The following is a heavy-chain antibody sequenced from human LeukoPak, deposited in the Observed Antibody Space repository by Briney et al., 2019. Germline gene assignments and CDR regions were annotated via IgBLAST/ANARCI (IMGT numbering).Heavy chain of an antibody. D-gene: IGHD2-15*01. CDR3: ARYCSGGSWKGINYYYYYMDV. V-gene: IGHV3-30*03. Sequence: QAGGSLRLSCTASGFAFRSHAMHWVRQAPGKGPEWVAVISYDGSNKYYADSVKGRFTISRDNSKNTLYLQMNSLRAEDTAVYYCARYCSGGSWKGINYYYYYMDVWGKGTTVTISS. CDR2: ISYDGSNK. J-gene: IGHJ6*03. CDR1: GFAFRSHA.